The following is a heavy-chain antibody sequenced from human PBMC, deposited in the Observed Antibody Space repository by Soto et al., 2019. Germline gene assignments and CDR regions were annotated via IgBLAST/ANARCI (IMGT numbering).Heavy chain of an antibody. V-gene: IGHV3-66*01. CDR2: IYSGGST. CDR3: ARDQGGVPAAIGVPDAFDS. CDR1: GFTVSSNY. J-gene: IGHJ3*02. D-gene: IGHD2-2*02. Sequence: GGSLRLSCAASGFTVSSNYMSWVRQAPGKGLEWVSVIYSGGSTYYADSVKGRFTISRDNSKNTLYLQMNSLRAEDTAVYYCARDQGGVPAAIGVPDAFDSWGQGTMVTVSS.